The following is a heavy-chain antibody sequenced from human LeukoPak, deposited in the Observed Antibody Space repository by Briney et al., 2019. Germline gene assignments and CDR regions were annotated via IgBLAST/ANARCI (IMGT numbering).Heavy chain of an antibody. CDR2: INPNSGGT. CDR3: ARPMTGTGLTYYYYGMDI. V-gene: IGHV1-2*02. D-gene: IGHD1-1*01. Sequence: SVKLSCKASGYTFTGYYLHWVRQAPGQGLEWLGWINPNSGGTHYAQKFQGRVTVTRDTSISTAYMELNSLRSEDTALYYCARPMTGTGLTYYYYGMDIWGQGTTVTVAS. CDR1: GYTFTGYY. J-gene: IGHJ6*02.